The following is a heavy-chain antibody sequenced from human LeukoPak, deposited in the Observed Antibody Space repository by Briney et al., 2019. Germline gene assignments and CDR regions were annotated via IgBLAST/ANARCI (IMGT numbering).Heavy chain of an antibody. J-gene: IGHJ4*02. Sequence: GGSLRLFCAASGFSFSNYAMTWVRQAPRKGLECVSGISGSGGSTFYADSVRGRFTISRDNSKNTVYLQMNSLRADDTAVYYCARDFTPEWFDIHWGQGTLVTVS. CDR2: ISGSGGST. V-gene: IGHV3-23*01. D-gene: IGHD3-3*01. CDR1: GFSFSNYA. CDR3: ARDFTPEWFDIH.